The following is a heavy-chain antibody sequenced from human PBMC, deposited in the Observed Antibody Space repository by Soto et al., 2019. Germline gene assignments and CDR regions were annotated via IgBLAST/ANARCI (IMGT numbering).Heavy chain of an antibody. V-gene: IGHV1-69*08. CDR1: GGTFSGYT. CDR2: IIPALDIA. Sequence: QVQLVQSGAEVKKPGSSVKVSCKTSGGTFSGYTISWARQAPGQGLEWMGRIIPALDIANYAQKFQGRVTITADKSTYTAYMELSSLRAEDTGVYYCARDPPPYDVRGYYRHDSVGSWGQGTMVNVSS. CDR3: ARDPPPYDVRGYYRHDSVGS. J-gene: IGHJ3*02. D-gene: IGHD3-22*01.